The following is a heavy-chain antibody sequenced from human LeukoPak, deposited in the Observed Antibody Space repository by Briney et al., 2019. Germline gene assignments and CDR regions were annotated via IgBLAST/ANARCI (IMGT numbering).Heavy chain of an antibody. CDR3: ARDISSTFWYFDL. CDR2: INPNSGGT. J-gene: IGHJ2*01. V-gene: IGHV1-2*02. Sequence: ASVKVSCKASGYTFTGYYMNWLRQAPGQGLEWMGWINPNSGGTNYAQKFQGRVTMTGDTSLNTAYVELSSLRSDDTAVYYCARDISSTFWYFDLWGRGTLVTVSS. D-gene: IGHD2-2*01. CDR1: GYTFTGYY.